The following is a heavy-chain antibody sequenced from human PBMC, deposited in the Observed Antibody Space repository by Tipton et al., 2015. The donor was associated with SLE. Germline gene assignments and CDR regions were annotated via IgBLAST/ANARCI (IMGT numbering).Heavy chain of an antibody. CDR3: ARGRMTRYGFDI. D-gene: IGHD2-21*02. J-gene: IGHJ3*02. V-gene: IGHV1-18*01. Sequence: QSGAEVKKAGASMKVSCKASGYTFSNYGISWVRQAPGQGLEWMGWISTYNGNTNSAQKLQGRVTVTTDTSTSTAYMELRSLRSDDTAVYYCARGRMTRYGFDIWGQGTMVTVSS. CDR2: ISTYNGNT. CDR1: GYTFSNYG.